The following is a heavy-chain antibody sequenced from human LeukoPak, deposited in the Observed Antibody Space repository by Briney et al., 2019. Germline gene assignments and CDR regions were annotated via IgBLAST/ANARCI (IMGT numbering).Heavy chain of an antibody. Sequence: GGYLRLSCAASGFTFSSYSMNWVRQAPGKGLEWVSSISSSSSYIYYADSVKGRLTISRDNAKNSLYLQMNSLRAEDTAVYYCARGIDDYGDLRLDYWGQGTLVTVSS. D-gene: IGHD4-17*01. CDR3: ARGIDDYGDLRLDY. CDR2: ISSSSSYI. CDR1: GFTFSSYS. J-gene: IGHJ4*02. V-gene: IGHV3-21*01.